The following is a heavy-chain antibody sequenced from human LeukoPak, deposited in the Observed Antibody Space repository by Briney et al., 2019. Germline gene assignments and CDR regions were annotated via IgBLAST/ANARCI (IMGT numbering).Heavy chain of an antibody. CDR3: ARLGAGPTYYDFWSGYSSFYFDY. D-gene: IGHD3-3*01. CDR1: GGSTSSSNYY. CDR2: IHYSGNT. V-gene: IGHV4-39*01. Sequence: SETLSLTLTVSGGSTSSSNYYWGWIRQPPGEGLEWIGGIHYSGNTYYNPSLKSRVTISVDTSKNQFSLKLSSVTAADTAVYYCARLGAGPTYYDFWSGYSSFYFDYWGQGTLVTVSS. J-gene: IGHJ4*02.